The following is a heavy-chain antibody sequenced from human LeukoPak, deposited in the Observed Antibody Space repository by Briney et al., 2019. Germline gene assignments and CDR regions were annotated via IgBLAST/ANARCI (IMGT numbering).Heavy chain of an antibody. D-gene: IGHD4-17*01. CDR2: ISSSSYYI. CDR1: GFTFSHYN. CDR3: ARDTLTTVTTYYYYYMDV. J-gene: IGHJ6*03. V-gene: IGHV3-21*01. Sequence: GGSLRLSCAASGFTFSHYNMNWVRQAPGKGLEWVSSISSSSYYIYYTDSVKGRFTISRDNAKNSLYLQMNSLRAEDTAVCYCARDTLTTVTTYYYYYMDVWGKGTTVTVSS.